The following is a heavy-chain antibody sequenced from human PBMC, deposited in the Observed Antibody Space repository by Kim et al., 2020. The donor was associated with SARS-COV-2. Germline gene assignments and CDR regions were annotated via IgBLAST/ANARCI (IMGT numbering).Heavy chain of an antibody. D-gene: IGHD2-2*01. CDR1: GFTFSSYA. Sequence: GGSLRLSCAASGFTFSSYAMSWVRQAPGKGLEWVSAISGSGGSTYYADSVKGRFTISRDNSKNTLYLQMNSLRAEDTAVYYCAKDSLTPAATSDYYYYGMDVWGQGTTVTVSS. J-gene: IGHJ6*02. V-gene: IGHV3-23*01. CDR3: AKDSLTPAATSDYYYYGMDV. CDR2: ISGSGGST.